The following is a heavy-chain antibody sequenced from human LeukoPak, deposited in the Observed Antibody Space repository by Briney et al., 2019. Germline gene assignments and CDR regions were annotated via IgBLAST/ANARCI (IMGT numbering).Heavy chain of an antibody. CDR1: GFTFSSYA. J-gene: IGHJ4*02. CDR3: ARGRWYSSSWSLDY. D-gene: IGHD6-13*01. Sequence: PGGSLRLSCAASGFTFSSYAMHWVRQAPGKGLEWVAVISYDGSNKYYADSVKGRFTISRDNSKNTLYLQMNSLRAEDTAVYYCARGRWYSSSWSLDYWGQGTLVTVSS. V-gene: IGHV3-30-3*01. CDR2: ISYDGSNK.